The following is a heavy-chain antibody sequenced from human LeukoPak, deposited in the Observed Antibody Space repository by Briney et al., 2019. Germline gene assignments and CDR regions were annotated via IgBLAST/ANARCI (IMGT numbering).Heavy chain of an antibody. D-gene: IGHD4-17*01. Sequence: ASVKVSCKASGYTFTSYYMHWVRQAPGRGLEWMGIINPSGGSTSYAQKFQSRVTMTRDTSTSTVYMELSSLRSEDTAVYYCARSSGGDYDYWGQGTLVTVSS. CDR2: INPSGGST. V-gene: IGHV1-46*01. CDR1: GYTFTSYY. CDR3: ARSSGGDYDY. J-gene: IGHJ4*02.